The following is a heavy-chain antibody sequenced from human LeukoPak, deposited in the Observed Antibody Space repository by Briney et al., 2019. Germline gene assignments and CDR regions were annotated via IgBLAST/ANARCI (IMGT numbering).Heavy chain of an antibody. CDR2: IRSDEINK. CDR1: GFTFSSYW. CDR3: VANFDY. J-gene: IGHJ4*02. V-gene: IGHV3-30*02. Sequence: GGSLRLSCAASGFTFSSYWMSWVRQAPGQGLEWLTLIRSDEINKYYADSVKGRFSISRDNARNKVSLQMNSLRAEDTAVYYCVANFDYWGQGTLVTVSS. D-gene: IGHD5-12*01.